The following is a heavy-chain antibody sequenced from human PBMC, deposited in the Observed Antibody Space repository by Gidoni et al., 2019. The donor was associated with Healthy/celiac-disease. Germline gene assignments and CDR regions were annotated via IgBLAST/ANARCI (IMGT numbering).Heavy chain of an antibody. CDR1: GGSFSGYY. D-gene: IGHD3-22*01. J-gene: IGHJ6*02. V-gene: IGHV4-34*01. CDR2: INHSGST. CDR3: ARGRGYYDSSGYSQYYYYGMDV. Sequence: QVQLQQWGAGLLKPSETLSLTCAVYGGSFSGYYWSWIRQPPGKGLEWIGEINHSGSTNYNPSLKSRVTISVDTSKNQFSLKLSSVTAADTAVYYCARGRGYYDSSGYSQYYYYGMDVWGQGTTVTVSS.